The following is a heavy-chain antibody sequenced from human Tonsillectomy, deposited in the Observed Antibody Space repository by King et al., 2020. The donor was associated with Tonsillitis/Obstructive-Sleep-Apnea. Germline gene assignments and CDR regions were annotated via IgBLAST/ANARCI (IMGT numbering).Heavy chain of an antibody. V-gene: IGHV1-69*01. Sequence: QLVQSGAEVKKPGSSVKVSCKASGGTFSSYAISWVRQAPGQGLEWMGGIIPIFGTANYAQKFQGRVTITADESTSTAYMELSSLRSEDTAVYYCARGSYDYIWGSYRYTYYYYMDVWGKGTTVTVSS. CDR1: GGTFSSYA. CDR2: IIPIFGTA. CDR3: ARGSYDYIWGSYRYTYYYYMDV. D-gene: IGHD3-16*02. J-gene: IGHJ6*03.